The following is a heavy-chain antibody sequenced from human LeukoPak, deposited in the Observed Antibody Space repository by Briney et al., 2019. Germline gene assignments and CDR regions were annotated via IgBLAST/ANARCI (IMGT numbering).Heavy chain of an antibody. CDR2: IYTSGST. CDR1: GGSISSYY. Sequence: SETLSLTCTVSGGSISSYYWSWIRQPAGKGLEWIGRIYTSGSTNYNPSLKSRVTMSVDTSKNQFSLKLSSVTAADAAVYYCARGADSYYYYGMDVWGQGTTVTVSS. V-gene: IGHV4-4*07. CDR3: ARGADSYYYYGMDV. J-gene: IGHJ6*02.